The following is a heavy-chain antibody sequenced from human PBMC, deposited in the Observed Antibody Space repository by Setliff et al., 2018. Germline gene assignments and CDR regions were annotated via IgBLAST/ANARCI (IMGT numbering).Heavy chain of an antibody. D-gene: IGHD3-22*01. CDR3: ARDRISRYYDSGAHAFDI. CDR2: IFRKGST. J-gene: IGHJ3*02. CDR1: GGSISSGNYY. V-gene: IGHV4-61*09. Sequence: PSETLSLTCTVSGGSISSGNYYWSWIRQPAGKAPEWIGHIFRKGSTNNNPSLKSRVTISIDPSKNQMSLRMTSVTAADTAVYYCARDRISRYYDSGAHAFDIWGQGTMVTVSS.